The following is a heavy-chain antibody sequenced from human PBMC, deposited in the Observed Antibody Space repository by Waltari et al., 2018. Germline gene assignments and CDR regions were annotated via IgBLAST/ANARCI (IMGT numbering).Heavy chain of an antibody. V-gene: IGHV4-34*01. CDR2: INHSGST. Sequence: QVQLQQWGAGLWKPSETLSLTCAVYGGSFRGYSWSWIRQPPGKGLEWIGEINHSGSTNYNPSLKSRVTISVDTSKNQFSLKLSSVTASDTAVYYCARVHDYYDSTPLDYWGQGTLVTVSS. CDR3: ARVHDYYDSTPLDY. D-gene: IGHD3-22*01. J-gene: IGHJ4*02. CDR1: GGSFRGYS.